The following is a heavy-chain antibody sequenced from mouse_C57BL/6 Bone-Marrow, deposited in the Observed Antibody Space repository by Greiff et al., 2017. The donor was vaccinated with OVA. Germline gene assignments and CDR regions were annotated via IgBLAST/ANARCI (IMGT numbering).Heavy chain of an antibody. V-gene: IGHV5-15*01. CDR2: ISNLAYSI. J-gene: IGHJ4*01. Sequence: EVNLVESGGGLVQPGGSLKLSCAASGFTFSDYGMAWVRQAPRKGPEWVAFISNLAYSIYYADTVTGRFTISRENAKNTLYLEMSSLRSEDTAMYYCARRGYYGSSYNYAMDYWGQGTSVTVSS. CDR3: ARRGYYGSSYNYAMDY. CDR1: GFTFSDYG. D-gene: IGHD1-1*01.